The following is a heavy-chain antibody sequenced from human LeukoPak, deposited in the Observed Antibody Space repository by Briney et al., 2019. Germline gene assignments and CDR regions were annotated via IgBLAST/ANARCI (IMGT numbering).Heavy chain of an antibody. D-gene: IGHD3-10*01. V-gene: IGHV1-18*01. CDR1: GYTFATCG. CDR2: ITYNGNT. J-gene: IGHJ6*03. Sequence: ASVKVSCKTSGYTFATCGITWVRQAPGQGLEWVGYITYNGNTDYAQNLQGRVTMTTDTSTSTAYMELRSLRSDDTAIYYCARDRANYYMDVWGKGTTVIISS. CDR3: ARDRANYYMDV.